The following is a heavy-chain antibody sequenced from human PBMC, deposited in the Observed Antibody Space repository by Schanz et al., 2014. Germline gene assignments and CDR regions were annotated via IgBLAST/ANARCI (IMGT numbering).Heavy chain of an antibody. V-gene: IGHV3-33*01. J-gene: IGHJ4*02. CDR3: ARPRFDYGEVDY. CDR1: GFGLNTYA. Sequence: QAQLMESGGGVVQPGTSLILSCSGSGFGLNTYAIHWFRQPAGKGLEWVAVIWNNGVTKYYADSVRGRFTISRDRFQNTLYLRMSSLRAEDTAVYYCARPRFDYGEVDYWGQGTLVTVSS. CDR2: IWNNGVTK. D-gene: IGHD4-17*01.